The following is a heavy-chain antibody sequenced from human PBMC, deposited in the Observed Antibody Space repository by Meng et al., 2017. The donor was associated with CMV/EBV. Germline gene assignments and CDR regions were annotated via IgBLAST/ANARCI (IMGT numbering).Heavy chain of an antibody. CDR3: ARDWYSSSRYFDY. D-gene: IGHD6-13*01. J-gene: IGHJ4*02. CDR1: GFTFDDYG. V-gene: IGHV3-20*04. Sequence: GESLKISCAASGFTFDDYGMSWVRQAPGKGLEWVSGINWNGGSTGYADSVKGRFTISRDNAKNSLYLQMNSLRAEDTALYYCARDWYSSSRYFDYWGQVTLVTVSS. CDR2: INWNGGST.